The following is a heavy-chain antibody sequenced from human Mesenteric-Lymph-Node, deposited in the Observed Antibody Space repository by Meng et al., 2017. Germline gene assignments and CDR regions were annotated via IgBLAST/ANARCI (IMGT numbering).Heavy chain of an antibody. V-gene: IGHV1-3*01. D-gene: IGHD2/OR15-2a*01. Sequence: VQLVKSGAEVKKPGASVKISCAASGYSFTSYEMHWVRQGPGQRLEWMGWINGASGNTKYSQKFQDRVTMTRDTSASTAYMELSSLRSEDTAVYYCAGSLHFYNSGFGYWGQGTLVTVSS. CDR2: INGASGNT. CDR1: GYSFTSYE. J-gene: IGHJ4*02. CDR3: AGSLHFYNSGFGY.